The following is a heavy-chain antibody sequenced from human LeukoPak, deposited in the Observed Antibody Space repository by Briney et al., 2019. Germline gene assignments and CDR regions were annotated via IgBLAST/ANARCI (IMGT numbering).Heavy chain of an antibody. D-gene: IGHD5-18*01. CDR2: IYYSGST. CDR1: GGSISSYY. J-gene: IGHJ4*02. V-gene: IGHV4-59*06. CDR3: ARSYSYGLPFDY. Sequence: SETLSLTCTVSGGSISSYYWSWIRQHPGKGLEWIGYIYYSGSTYYNPSLKSRVTISVDTSKNQFSLKLSSVTAADTAVYYCARSYSYGLPFDYWGQGTLVTVSS.